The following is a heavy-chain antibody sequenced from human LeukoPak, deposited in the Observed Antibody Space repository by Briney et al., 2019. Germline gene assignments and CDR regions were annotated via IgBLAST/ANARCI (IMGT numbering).Heavy chain of an antibody. CDR3: ARDREYYYDSSGYY. CDR2: IIPIFGRA. D-gene: IGHD3-22*01. V-gene: IGHV1-69*13. CDR1: GGTFSSYA. J-gene: IGHJ4*02. Sequence: ASVKVSCKASGGTFSSYAISWVRHAPGQGLELMGGIIPIFGRANYEQKFQGRVTITADESTSTDYMELSSLRSEDTAVYYRARDREYYYDSSGYYWGQGTLVTVSS.